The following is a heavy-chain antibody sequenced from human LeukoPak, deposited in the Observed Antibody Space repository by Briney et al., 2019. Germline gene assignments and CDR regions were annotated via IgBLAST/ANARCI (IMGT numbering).Heavy chain of an antibody. CDR3: ARVRPAAVEYFQH. Sequence: GGSLRLSCAASGFTFSSYSMNWVRRAPGKGLEWVSSISSSSSYINYADSVKGRFTISRDNAKNSLYLQMNSLRAEDTAVYYCARVRPAAVEYFQHWGQGTLVTVSS. CDR2: ISSSSSYI. CDR1: GFTFSSYS. J-gene: IGHJ1*01. D-gene: IGHD6-13*01. V-gene: IGHV3-21*01.